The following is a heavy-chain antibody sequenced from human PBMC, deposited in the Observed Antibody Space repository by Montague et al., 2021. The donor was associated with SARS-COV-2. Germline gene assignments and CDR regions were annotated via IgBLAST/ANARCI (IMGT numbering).Heavy chain of an antibody. J-gene: IGHJ4*02. D-gene: IGHD3-10*01. CDR2: IFYSGST. CDR3: ASMVRAQVYYFDY. V-gene: IGHV4-39*01. CDR1: GGSISSSSYY. Sequence: SETLSLTCTVSGGSISSSSYYWGWIRQPPGKGLEWIGSIFYSGSTDYNPSLKSRVTISVDTSKNQFSLKLSSVTAADTAVYYCASMVRAQVYYFDYWAQGTLATVSS.